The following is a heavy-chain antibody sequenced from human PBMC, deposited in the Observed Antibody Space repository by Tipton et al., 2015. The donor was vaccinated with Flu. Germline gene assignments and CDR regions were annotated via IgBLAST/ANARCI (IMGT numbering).Heavy chain of an antibody. V-gene: IGHV3-21*01. J-gene: IGHJ6*02. CDR3: ARSSGFFGRDV. Sequence: SLRLSCAASGFTFSSYSMNWVRQAPGKGLEWVSSISSSSSYIYYADSVKGRFTISRDNAKNSLYLQMNSLRAEDTAVYYCARSSGFFGRDVWGQGTTVTVSS. CDR1: GFTFSSYS. CDR2: ISSSSSYI. D-gene: IGHD3-10*01.